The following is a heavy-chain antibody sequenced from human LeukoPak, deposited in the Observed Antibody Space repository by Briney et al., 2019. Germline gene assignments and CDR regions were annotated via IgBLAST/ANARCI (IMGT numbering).Heavy chain of an antibody. D-gene: IGHD3-10*01. V-gene: IGHV3-66*01. CDR3: VRDLYYSHSGTVDY. J-gene: IGHJ4*02. CDR2: IHSGGTT. CDR1: GFTVSSSC. Sequence: GGSLRLSCAVSGFTVSSSCMSWVRQAPGKGLEWVSVIHSGGTTYYADSVKGRFTISRDSSENTLYLQMDSLSVEDTAVYYCVRDLYYSHSGTVDYWGQGTLVTVSS.